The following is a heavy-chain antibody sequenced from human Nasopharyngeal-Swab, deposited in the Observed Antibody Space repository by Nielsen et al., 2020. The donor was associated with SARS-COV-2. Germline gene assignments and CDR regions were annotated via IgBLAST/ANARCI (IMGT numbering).Heavy chain of an antibody. Sequence: GESLKISCAASGFTFSRYAMHWVRQAPGKGLEYVSAISSNGGSTYYANSVKGRFTISRDNSKNTLYLQMGSLRAEDMAVYYCARTRRATVTTGAFDIWGQGTMVTVSS. V-gene: IGHV3-64*01. CDR1: GFTFSRYA. CDR2: ISSNGGST. D-gene: IGHD4-11*01. J-gene: IGHJ3*02. CDR3: ARTRRATVTTGAFDI.